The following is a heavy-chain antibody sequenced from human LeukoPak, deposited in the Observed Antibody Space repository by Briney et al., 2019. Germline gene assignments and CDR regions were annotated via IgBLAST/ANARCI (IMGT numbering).Heavy chain of an antibody. D-gene: IGHD5-12*01. CDR3: ARDWSGYELVWFDP. CDR1: GGSISSYY. V-gene: IGHV4-4*07. Sequence: SETLSLTCTVSGGSISSYYWSWIRQPAGKGLEWIGRIYTSGSTNYNPSLKSRVTMSVDTSKNQFSLKLSSVTAADTAVYYCARDWSGYELVWFDPWGQGTLVTVSS. J-gene: IGHJ5*02. CDR2: IYTSGST.